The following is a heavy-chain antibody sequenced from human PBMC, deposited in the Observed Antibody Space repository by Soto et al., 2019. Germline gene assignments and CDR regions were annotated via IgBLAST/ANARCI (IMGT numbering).Heavy chain of an antibody. CDR2: MNPNSGNT. CDR3: ARGNEVVSGMDV. J-gene: IGHJ6*02. D-gene: IGHD2-15*01. CDR1: GYTFTSYD. Sequence: ASVKVSCKXSGYTFTSYDINWVRQATGQGLEWMGWMNPNSGNTGYAQKFQGRVTMTRNTSISTAYTELSSLRSEDTAVYYCARGNEVVSGMDVWGQGTTVTVSS. V-gene: IGHV1-8*01.